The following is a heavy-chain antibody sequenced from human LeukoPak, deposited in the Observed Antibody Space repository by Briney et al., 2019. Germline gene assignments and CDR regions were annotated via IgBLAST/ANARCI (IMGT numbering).Heavy chain of an antibody. D-gene: IGHD3-10*01. V-gene: IGHV4-31*03. CDR3: ARGTPISSGSYYNCAFDI. CDR2: IYYSGST. J-gene: IGHJ3*02. CDR1: GVSISSGGYY. Sequence: SQTLSLTCTVSGVSISSGGYYWSWIRQHPGKGLEWIGYIYYSGSTYYNPSLKSRVTISVDTSKNQFSLKLSSVTAADTAVYYCARGTPISSGSYYNCAFDIWGQGTMVTVSS.